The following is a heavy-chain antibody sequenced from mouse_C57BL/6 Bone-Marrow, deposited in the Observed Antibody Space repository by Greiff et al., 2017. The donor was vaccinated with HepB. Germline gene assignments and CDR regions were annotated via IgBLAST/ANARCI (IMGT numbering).Heavy chain of an antibody. J-gene: IGHJ1*03. CDR3: ARGYYDYDRYFDV. CDR1: GYSITSGYY. D-gene: IGHD2-4*01. CDR2: ISYDGSN. V-gene: IGHV3-6*01. Sequence: ESGPGLVKPSQSLSLTCSVTGYSITSGYYWNWIRQFPGNKLEWMGYISYDGSNNYNPSLKNRISITRDTSKNQFFLKLNSVTTEDTATYYCARGYYDYDRYFDVWGTGTTVTVSS.